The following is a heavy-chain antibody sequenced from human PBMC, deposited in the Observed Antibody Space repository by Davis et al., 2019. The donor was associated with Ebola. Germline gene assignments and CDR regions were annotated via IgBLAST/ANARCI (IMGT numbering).Heavy chain of an antibody. D-gene: IGHD6-6*01. V-gene: IGHV3-64D*06. J-gene: IGHJ6*03. Sequence: GESLKISCAASGFTFSSYAMHWVRQAPGKGLEYVSAISSNGGSTYYADSVKGRFTISRDNSKNTLYLQMSSLRAEDTAVYYCAKDSSSSSGALYYYYYMDVWGKGTTVTVSS. CDR1: GFTFSSYA. CDR3: AKDSSSSSGALYYYYYMDV. CDR2: ISSNGGST.